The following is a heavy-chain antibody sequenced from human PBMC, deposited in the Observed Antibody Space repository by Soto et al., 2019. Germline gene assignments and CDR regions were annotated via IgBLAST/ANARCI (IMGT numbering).Heavy chain of an antibody. Sequence: QVQLVQSGAEVKKPGASVKVSCKASGYTFTSYGISWVRQAPGQGLEWMGWISAYNGNTNYAQKLQGRVTMTTDTSTSTAYMELRSLRSDDTAVYYCARIVVAMVRGVIKNWYCDLWGSGTLVTVSS. V-gene: IGHV1-18*01. J-gene: IGHJ2*01. CDR1: GYTFTSYG. D-gene: IGHD3-10*01. CDR2: ISAYNGNT. CDR3: ARIVVAMVRGVIKNWYCDL.